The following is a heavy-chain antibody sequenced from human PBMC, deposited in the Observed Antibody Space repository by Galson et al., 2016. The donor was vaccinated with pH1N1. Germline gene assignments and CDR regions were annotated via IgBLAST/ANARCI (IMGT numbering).Heavy chain of an antibody. CDR2: IIGMFGTT. V-gene: IGHV1-69*13. Sequence: SVKVSCKASKGTFSSYAMTWVRQAPGQGLEWMGGIIGMFGTTNYAQKFQGRLTINADEFTSTAYMELTSLRSEDTALYYCARAATVTPDYYYGMDVWGQGTTVTVSS. D-gene: IGHD4-17*01. J-gene: IGHJ6*02. CDR1: KGTFSSYA. CDR3: ARAATVTPDYYYGMDV.